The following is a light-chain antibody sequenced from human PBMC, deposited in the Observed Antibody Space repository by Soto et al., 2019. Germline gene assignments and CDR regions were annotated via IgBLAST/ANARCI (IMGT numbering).Light chain of an antibody. CDR2: SNN. Sequence: QSVLTQPPSASGTPGQRVTISCSGSSSNIGSNTVNWYQQLPGTVPKLLTYSNNHRPSGVPDRFSGSKSGISASLAIGGLQSEDEADYYCAAWDDSLNRYVFGTGTKVTVL. V-gene: IGLV1-44*01. CDR3: AAWDDSLNRYV. CDR1: SSNIGSNT. J-gene: IGLJ1*01.